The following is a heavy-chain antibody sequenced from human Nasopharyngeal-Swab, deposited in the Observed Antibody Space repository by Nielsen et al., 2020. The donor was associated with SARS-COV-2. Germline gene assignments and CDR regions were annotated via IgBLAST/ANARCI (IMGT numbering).Heavy chain of an antibody. Sequence: SETLSLTCTVSGGSISSYYWSWIRQPPGKGLEWIGYIYYSGSTNYNPSLKSRVTISVDTSKNQFSLKLSSATAADTAVYYCARANYDSSGYYRYYFDYWGQGTLVTVSS. CDR1: GGSISSYY. D-gene: IGHD3-22*01. J-gene: IGHJ4*02. CDR3: ARANYDSSGYYRYYFDY. V-gene: IGHV4-59*01. CDR2: IYYSGST.